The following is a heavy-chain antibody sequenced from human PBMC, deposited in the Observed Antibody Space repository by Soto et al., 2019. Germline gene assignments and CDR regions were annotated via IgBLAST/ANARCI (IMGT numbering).Heavy chain of an antibody. CDR3: ARRTGDYGTNWYFDL. CDR2: INPNSGGT. V-gene: IGHV1-2*04. J-gene: IGHJ2*01. D-gene: IGHD7-27*01. CDR1: GYTFTGYY. Sequence: QVQLVQSGAEVKKPGASVKVSCKASGYTFTGYYMHWVRQAPGQGLEWMGWINPNSGGTNYAQKLQGWVTMTRDTSIRPASMELSRLRSDDTAGYYCARRTGDYGTNWYFDLWGRGTLVTVSS.